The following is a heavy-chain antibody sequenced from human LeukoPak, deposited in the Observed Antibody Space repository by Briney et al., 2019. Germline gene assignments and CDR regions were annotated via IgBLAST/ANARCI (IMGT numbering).Heavy chain of an antibody. J-gene: IGHJ3*02. V-gene: IGHV3-9*01. CDR1: GFTFDDYA. D-gene: IGHD3-3*01. CDR3: AKDLSGSNTDAFDI. Sequence: GGSLRLSCAASGFTFDDYAMHWVRQAPGKGLEWVSGISWNSGSIGYADSVKGRFTISRDNAKNSLYLQMSSLRAEDTALYYCAKDLSGSNTDAFDIWGQGTMVTVSS. CDR2: ISWNSGSI.